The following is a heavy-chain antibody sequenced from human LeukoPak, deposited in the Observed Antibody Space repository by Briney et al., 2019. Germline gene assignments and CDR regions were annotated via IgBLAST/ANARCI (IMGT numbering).Heavy chain of an antibody. V-gene: IGHV3-7*03. D-gene: IGHD6-19*01. CDR2: IKQDGSKK. Sequence: GGSLRLSCVASGFPFSSYWMTWVRQAPGKGLEWVANIKQDGSKKSYVDSVKGRFTISRDNAKNSLYLQMNSLRAEDTAVYYCARVSSGWYERSYYFDYWGQGTLVTVSS. J-gene: IGHJ4*02. CDR3: ARVSSGWYERSYYFDY. CDR1: GFPFSSYW.